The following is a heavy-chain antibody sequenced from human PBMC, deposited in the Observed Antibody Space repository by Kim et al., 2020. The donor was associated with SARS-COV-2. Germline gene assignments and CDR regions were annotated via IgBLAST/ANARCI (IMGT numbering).Heavy chain of an antibody. Sequence: SETLSLTCTVSGGSISSGGYYWSWIRQHPGKGLEWIGYIYYSGSTYYNPSLKSRVTISVDTSKNQFSLKLSSVTAADTAVYYCARSPPWVRGCAFDIWGQGTMVTVSS. CDR1: GGSISSGGYY. J-gene: IGHJ3*02. D-gene: IGHD5-12*01. CDR2: IYYSGST. CDR3: ARSPPWVRGCAFDI. V-gene: IGHV4-31*03.